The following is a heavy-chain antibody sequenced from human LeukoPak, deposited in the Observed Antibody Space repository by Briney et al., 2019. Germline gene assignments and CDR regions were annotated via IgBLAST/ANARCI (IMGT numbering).Heavy chain of an antibody. Sequence: SVKVSCKASGGTFSSYAISWVRQAPGQGLEWMGRIIPILGIANYAQKFQGRVTITADKSTSTAYMELSSLRSEDTAVYYCARDGGGYSYGYGDAFDIWGQGTMVTVSS. J-gene: IGHJ3*02. V-gene: IGHV1-69*04. D-gene: IGHD5-18*01. CDR1: GGTFSSYA. CDR3: ARDGGGYSYGYGDAFDI. CDR2: IIPILGIA.